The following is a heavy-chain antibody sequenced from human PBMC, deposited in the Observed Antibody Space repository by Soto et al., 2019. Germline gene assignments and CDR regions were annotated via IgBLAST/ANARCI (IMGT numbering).Heavy chain of an antibody. J-gene: IGHJ4*02. CDR3: AKDQGMVVVPAAIPY. Sequence: EVQLLESGGGLVQPGGSLRLSCAASGFAFSSYAMSWVRHAPGKGLEWVSAISGSGGSTYYADSVKGRFTISRDNSKNTLYLQMNSLRAEDTAVYYCAKDQGMVVVPAAIPYWGQGTLVTVSS. V-gene: IGHV3-23*01. CDR1: GFAFSSYA. D-gene: IGHD2-2*01. CDR2: ISGSGGST.